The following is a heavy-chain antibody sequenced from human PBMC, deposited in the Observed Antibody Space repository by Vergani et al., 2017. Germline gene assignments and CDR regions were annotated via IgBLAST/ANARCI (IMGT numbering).Heavy chain of an antibody. CDR1: GGSISSRNW. J-gene: IGHJ6*02. D-gene: IGHD1-20*01. V-gene: IGHV4-4*02. CDR3: ARFLTGTTIYYYYGMDG. CDR2: IYHSGST. Sequence: QVQLQESGPGLVKPSGTLSLTCAVSGGSISSRNWWSWVRQPPGKGLEWIGEIYHSGSTNYNPSLKSRVTISVDKSKNQFSLKLSSVTAADTAVYYCARFLTGTTIYYYYGMDGWGQGTTVTVSS.